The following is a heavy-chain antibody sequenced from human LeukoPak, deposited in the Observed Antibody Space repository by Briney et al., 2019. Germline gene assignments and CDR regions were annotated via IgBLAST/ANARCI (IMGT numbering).Heavy chain of an antibody. Sequence: GGSLRLSCAASGFIFSNYRMSWVRQAPGKGLECVANIKQDGSEKYYVDSVKGRFTISRDNAKNSLYLQMNSLRAEDTAVYSCAREGGYGDYEFDYWGQGTLVTVSS. CDR3: AREGGYGDYEFDY. CDR2: IKQDGSEK. D-gene: IGHD4-17*01. V-gene: IGHV3-7*01. CDR1: GFIFSNYR. J-gene: IGHJ4*02.